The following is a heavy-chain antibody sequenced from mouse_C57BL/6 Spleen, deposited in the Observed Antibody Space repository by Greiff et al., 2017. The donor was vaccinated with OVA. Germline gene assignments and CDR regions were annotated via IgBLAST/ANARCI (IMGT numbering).Heavy chain of an antibody. J-gene: IGHJ2*01. CDR2: IYPGDGDT. D-gene: IGHD4-1*01. Sequence: VMLVESGAELVKPGASVKISCKASGYAFSSYWMNWVKQRPGKGLEWIGQIYPGDGDTNYNGKFKGKATLTADKSSSTAYMQLSSLTSEDSAVYFCARRWDEEGTFDYWGQGTTLTVSS. CDR3: ARRWDEEGTFDY. V-gene: IGHV1-80*01. CDR1: GYAFSSYW.